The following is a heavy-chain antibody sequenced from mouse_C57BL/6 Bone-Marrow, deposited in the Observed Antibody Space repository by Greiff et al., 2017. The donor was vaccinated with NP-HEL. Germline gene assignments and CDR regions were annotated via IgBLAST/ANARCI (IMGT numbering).Heavy chain of an antibody. V-gene: IGHV1-42*01. CDR3: AMTVSYDFDY. D-gene: IGHD2-3*01. Sequence: VQLQQSGPELVKPGASVKISCTASGYSFTGYYMNWVKQSPEKSLEWIGEINPSTGGTTYNQKFKAKATLTVAKSSSTAYMQLKILTSEDSAVYYCAMTVSYDFDYWGQGTTLTVSS. CDR2: INPSTGGT. J-gene: IGHJ2*01. CDR1: GYSFTGYY.